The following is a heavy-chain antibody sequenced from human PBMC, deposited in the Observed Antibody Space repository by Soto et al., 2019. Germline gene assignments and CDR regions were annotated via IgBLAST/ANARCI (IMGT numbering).Heavy chain of an antibody. CDR2: FYHSGST. J-gene: IGHJ4*02. CDR3: ASVWGEYGDYRDNYFDY. D-gene: IGHD4-17*01. CDR1: GGSISSSNW. Sequence: QVQLQESGPGLVKPSGTLSLTCAVSGGSISSSNWWSWVRQPPGKGLEWIGEFYHSGSTNYNPSLKRRVTISLDEAKIQVSLKLSSVAAAGTAVYDCASVWGEYGDYRDNYFDYWGQGTLVTVSS. V-gene: IGHV4-4*02.